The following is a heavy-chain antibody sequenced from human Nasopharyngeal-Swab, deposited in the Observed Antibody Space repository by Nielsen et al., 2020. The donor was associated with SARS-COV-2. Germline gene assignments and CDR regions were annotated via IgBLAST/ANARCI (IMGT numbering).Heavy chain of an antibody. CDR3: ATAPPMVVTPPWWFDP. J-gene: IGHJ5*02. CDR2: INPNSGGT. CDR1: GYTFTGYY. D-gene: IGHD4-23*01. V-gene: IGHV1-2*02. Sequence: ASVKVSCKASGYTFTGYYMHWVRQAPGQGLEWMGWINPNSGGTNYAQKFQGRVTMTRDTSISTAYMELSSLRSEDTAVYYCATAPPMVVTPPWWFDPWGQGTLVTVSS.